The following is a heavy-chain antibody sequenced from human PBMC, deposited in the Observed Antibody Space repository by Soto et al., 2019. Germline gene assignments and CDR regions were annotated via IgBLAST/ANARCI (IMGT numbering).Heavy chain of an antibody. D-gene: IGHD3-3*01. Sequence: GGSLRLSCAASGFTFRDFAMSWVRQAPGRGLEWVSTISGSGGSTYYADSVKGRFTISRDNSKNTLYLQMNSLRAEDTAVYYCAKDMTYYDFWSGYPNFDYWGQGTLVTVSS. CDR2: ISGSGGST. CDR3: AKDMTYYDFWSGYPNFDY. V-gene: IGHV3-23*01. CDR1: GFTFRDFA. J-gene: IGHJ4*02.